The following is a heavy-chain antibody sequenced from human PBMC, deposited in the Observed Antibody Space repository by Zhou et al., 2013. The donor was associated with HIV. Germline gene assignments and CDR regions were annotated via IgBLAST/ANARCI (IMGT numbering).Heavy chain of an antibody. CDR3: ARAKSGNYNGIDWFDP. V-gene: IGHV1-8*03. D-gene: IGHD1-26*01. CDR2: MNPNSGDT. Sequence: QVQLVQSGAEVKKPGASVKVSCKASGYTFTSYDINWVRQATGRGLEWMGWMNPNSGDTGYAQKFQGRVTITRNXSISTAYMELSSLRSEDTAVYYXARAKSGNYNGIDWFDPGAREPLGTVSS. CDR1: GYTFTSYD. J-gene: IGHJ5*02.